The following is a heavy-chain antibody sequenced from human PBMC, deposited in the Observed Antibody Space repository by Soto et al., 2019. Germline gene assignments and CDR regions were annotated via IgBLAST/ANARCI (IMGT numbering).Heavy chain of an antibody. D-gene: IGHD2-15*01. CDR3: AKGGATRGDYYYYGMDV. CDR2: INAGNGNT. J-gene: IGHJ6*02. Sequence: ASVKLSCKASGYTFSRNVLHWVRQAPGQRLEWMGWINAGNGNTKNSQNFQGRVTFTRDTSASTAYMEVSSLRSEDTAVYYCAKGGATRGDYYYYGMDVWGQ. CDR1: GYTFSRNV. V-gene: IGHV1-3*01.